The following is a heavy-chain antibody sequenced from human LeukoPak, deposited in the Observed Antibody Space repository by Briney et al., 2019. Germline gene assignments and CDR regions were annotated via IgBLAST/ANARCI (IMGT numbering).Heavy chain of an antibody. V-gene: IGHV3-33*01. CDR2: IWYDGSNK. J-gene: IGHJ4*02. CDR1: GFTFSSYG. D-gene: IGHD6-13*01. Sequence: GRSLRLSCAASGFTFSSYGMHWVRQAPGKGLEWVAVIWYDGSNKYYADSVKGRFTISRDNSKNTLYLQMNSLRAEDTAVYYCAREQEQLGLALDYWGQGTLVTVSS. CDR3: AREQEQLGLALDY.